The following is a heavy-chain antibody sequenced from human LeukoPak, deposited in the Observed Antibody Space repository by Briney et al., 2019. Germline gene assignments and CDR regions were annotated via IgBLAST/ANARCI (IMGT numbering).Heavy chain of an antibody. CDR3: ARGLSGITWLLDF. CDR1: GFTFSSNW. CDR2: IKPDGSDK. D-gene: IGHD1-26*01. J-gene: IGHJ4*02. Sequence: GGSLRLSCTASGFTFSSNWMSWVRQAPGKGLEWVATIKPDGSDKFYVDSVKGRFTVSRDNAKNSLFVQMNSLRAEDTAVYYCARGLSGITWLLDFWGQGTVVTVSS. V-gene: IGHV3-7*04.